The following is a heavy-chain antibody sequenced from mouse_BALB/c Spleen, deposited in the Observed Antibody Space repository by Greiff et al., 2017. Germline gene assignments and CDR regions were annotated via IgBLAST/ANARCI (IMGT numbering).Heavy chain of an antibody. CDR1: GYTFTSYW. Sequence: VQLQQSGAELAKPGASVKMSCKASGYTFTSYWMHWVKQRPRQGLEWIGYINPSTGYTEYNQKFKDKATLTADKSSSTAYMQLSSLTSEDSAVYYCARGYYYGSSPYAMDYWGQGTSVTVSS. D-gene: IGHD1-1*01. CDR3: ARGYYYGSSPYAMDY. V-gene: IGHV1-7*01. CDR2: INPSTGYT. J-gene: IGHJ4*01.